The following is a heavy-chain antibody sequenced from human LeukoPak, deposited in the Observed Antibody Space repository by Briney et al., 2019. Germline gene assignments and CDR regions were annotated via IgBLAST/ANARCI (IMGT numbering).Heavy chain of an antibody. D-gene: IGHD3-10*01. CDR1: GGSISSSSYY. V-gene: IGHV4-39*01. CDR2: IYSSGST. CDR3: ARRGGSGRSFDY. Sequence: PSETLSLTCTVSGGSISSSSYYWGWIRQPQVKGLEWIGSIYSSGSTYYNPSLKSRVTISVDTSKNQFSLNLSSVPASDTAVYYCARRGGSGRSFDYWGQGILVTVSS. J-gene: IGHJ4*02.